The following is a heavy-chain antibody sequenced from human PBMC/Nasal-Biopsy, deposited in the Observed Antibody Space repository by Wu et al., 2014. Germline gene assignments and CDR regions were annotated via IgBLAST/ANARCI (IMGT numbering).Heavy chain of an antibody. Sequence: VKVSCKVSGDSIEKFAISWVRQAPGQGLRWVGRIIPYTHIRQYADNFKGRVTVSADTSTNTAYMELASLRSDDTATYFCAKEEVPRERRKIDLWGQGTLVIVSS. V-gene: IGHV1-69*04. D-gene: IGHD1-14*01. CDR1: GDSIEKFA. J-gene: IGHJ4*02. CDR2: IIPYTHIR. CDR3: AKEEVPRERRKIDL.